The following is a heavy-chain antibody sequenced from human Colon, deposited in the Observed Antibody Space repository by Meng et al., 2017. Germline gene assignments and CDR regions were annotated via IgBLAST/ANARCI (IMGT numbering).Heavy chain of an antibody. D-gene: IGHD3-16*01. CDR3: ARGSGGWRSYYFDY. Sequence: PPGGAGLLKPSGTLSLSCAVYGGSFSGYYWSWIRQPPGKGLEWIGEINHSGSTNYNPSLKSRVTISVDTSKNQFSLKLSSVTAADTAVYYCARGSGGWRSYYFDYWGQGTLVTVSS. J-gene: IGHJ4*02. CDR2: INHSGST. CDR1: GGSFSGYY. V-gene: IGHV4-34*01.